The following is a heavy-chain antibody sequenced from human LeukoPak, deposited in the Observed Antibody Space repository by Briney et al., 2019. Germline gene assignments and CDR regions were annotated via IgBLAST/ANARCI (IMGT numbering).Heavy chain of an antibody. CDR3: AREKYYYDSSGQNPFDY. D-gene: IGHD3-22*01. Sequence: SETLSLTCTVSGYSISSGYYWGWIRQPPGKGLEWIGEINHSGSTNYNPSLKSRVTISVDTSKNQFSLKLSSVTAADTAVYYCAREKYYYDSSGQNPFDYWGQGTLVTVSS. CDR2: INHSGST. CDR1: GYSISSGYY. V-gene: IGHV4-38-2*02. J-gene: IGHJ4*02.